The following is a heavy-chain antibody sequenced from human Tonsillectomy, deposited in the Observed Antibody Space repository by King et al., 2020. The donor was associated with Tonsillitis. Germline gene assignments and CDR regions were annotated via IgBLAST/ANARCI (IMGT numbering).Heavy chain of an antibody. CDR1: GGSVRTYY. Sequence: VQLQESGPGLVKPSETLSLTCTVSGGSVRTYYWSWIRQPPGKGLEWIGYIYYSGSTNYNPSLKSRVTLSVDTSQNQFSLNLRSVTAADTALYYCARDGHYYDSTGYYYSDAFDIWGQGTLVTVSS. J-gene: IGHJ3*02. CDR2: IYYSGST. V-gene: IGHV4-59*02. CDR3: ARDGHYYDSTGYYYSDAFDI. D-gene: IGHD3-22*01.